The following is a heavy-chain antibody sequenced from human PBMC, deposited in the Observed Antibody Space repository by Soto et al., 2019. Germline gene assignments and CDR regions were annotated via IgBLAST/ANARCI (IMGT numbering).Heavy chain of an antibody. Sequence: QLQLQESGPGLVKPSETLSLTCTVSGGSISSSSYYWGWIRQPPGKGLEWIGSIYYSGSTYYNPSLKSRVTISVDTSKNQFSLKLSSVTAADTAVYYCARPLSSGYYYDFDYWGQGTLVTVSS. D-gene: IGHD3-22*01. CDR3: ARPLSSGYYYDFDY. J-gene: IGHJ4*02. CDR1: GGSISSSSYY. CDR2: IYYSGST. V-gene: IGHV4-39*01.